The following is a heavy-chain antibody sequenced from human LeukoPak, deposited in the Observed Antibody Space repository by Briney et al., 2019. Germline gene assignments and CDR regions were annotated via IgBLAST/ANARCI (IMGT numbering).Heavy chain of an antibody. CDR1: GFTFSHYG. J-gene: IGHJ6*02. CDR2: ISYDGNNK. CDR3: AKGQLRYFDWLSSYYYYGMDV. V-gene: IGHV3-30*18. D-gene: IGHD3-9*01. Sequence: GGSLRLSCAASGFTFSHYGMHWVRQAPGKGLEWVAVISYDGNNKYYADSVKGRFTISRDNSKNTLYLQMNSLRAEDTAVYYCAKGQLRYFDWLSSYYYYGMDVWGQGTTVTVSS.